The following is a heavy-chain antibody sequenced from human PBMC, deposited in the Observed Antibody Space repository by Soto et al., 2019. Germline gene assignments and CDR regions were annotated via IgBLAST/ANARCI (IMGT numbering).Heavy chain of an antibody. CDR2: IIPIFGTA. V-gene: IGHV1-69*12. J-gene: IGHJ4*02. D-gene: IGHD3-22*01. CDR3: AVYYYDSSGYPPYYFDY. Sequence: QVQLVQSGAEVKKPGSSVKVSCKASGGTFSSYAISWVRQAPGQGLEWMGGIIPIFGTANYAQKFQGRVTITADESXSXVYMELSSLRSEDTAVYYCAVYYYDSSGYPPYYFDYWGQGTLVTVSS. CDR1: GGTFSSYA.